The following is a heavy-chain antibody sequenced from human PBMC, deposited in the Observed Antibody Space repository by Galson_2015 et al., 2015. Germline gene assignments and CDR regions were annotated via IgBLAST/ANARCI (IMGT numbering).Heavy chain of an antibody. CDR3: ARIVAVATAY. Sequence: SLRLSCADSGFTFSSYAMSWVRQAPGNGLQWVSTISDGGIRTLYADSVKGRFTISRDNSKDTLYLRMNSLRAEDTAVYYCARIVAVATAYWGQGTLVTVSS. V-gene: IGHV3-23*01. D-gene: IGHD2-15*01. CDR2: ISDGGIRT. J-gene: IGHJ4*02. CDR1: GFTFSSYA.